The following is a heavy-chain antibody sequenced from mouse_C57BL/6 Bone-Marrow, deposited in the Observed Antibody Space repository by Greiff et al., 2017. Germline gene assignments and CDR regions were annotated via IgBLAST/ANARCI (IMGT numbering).Heavy chain of an antibody. CDR3: ARWYDYDAFAY. Sequence: VQLKESGPELVKPGASVKIPCKASGYTFTDYNMDWVKQSHGKSLEWIGDINPTNGGTIYNQKFKGKATLTVDKSSRTAYMELRSLTSEDTSVYYSARWYDYDAFAYWGQGTLVTVSA. J-gene: IGHJ3*01. D-gene: IGHD2-4*01. CDR1: GYTFTDYN. CDR2: INPTNGGT. V-gene: IGHV1-18*01.